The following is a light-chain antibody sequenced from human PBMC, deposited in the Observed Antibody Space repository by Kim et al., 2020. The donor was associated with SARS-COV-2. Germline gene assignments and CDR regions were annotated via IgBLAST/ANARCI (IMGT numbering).Light chain of an antibody. CDR2: GVN. V-gene: IGLV2-14*03. J-gene: IGLJ1*01. Sequence: QSALTQPASVSGSPGHSITISCTGTSSDIGGYDLVSWYQQHPGKAPKLMIYGVNNRPSGVSNRFSGSKSANTASLTISGLQAEDEADYYCSSYTGSSTVFGTGTKVTVL. CDR3: SSYTGSSTV. CDR1: SSDIGGYDL.